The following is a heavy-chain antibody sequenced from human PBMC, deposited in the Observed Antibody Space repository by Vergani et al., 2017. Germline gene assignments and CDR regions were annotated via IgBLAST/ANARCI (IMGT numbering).Heavy chain of an antibody. CDR3: AKDQGYCSXTSCSHYYYYGMDV. CDR2: ISGSGGST. CDR1: GFTFSSYA. D-gene: IGHD2-2*01. J-gene: IGHJ6*02. Sequence: EVQLLESGGGLVQPGGSLRLSCAASGFTFSSYAMSWVRQAPGKGLEWVSAISGSGGSTYYADSVKGRFTISRDNSKNTLYLQMNSLRAEDTAVYYCAKDQGYCSXTSCSHYYYYGMDVWGQGTTVTVSS. V-gene: IGHV3-23*01.